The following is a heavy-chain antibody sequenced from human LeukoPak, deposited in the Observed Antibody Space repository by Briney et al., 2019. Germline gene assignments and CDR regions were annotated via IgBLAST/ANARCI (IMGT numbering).Heavy chain of an antibody. V-gene: IGHV3-21*01. D-gene: IGHD2-2*01. J-gene: IGHJ4*02. CDR1: GFTFSSYS. CDR3: ATPARAIGSY. Sequence: GGSLRLSCAASGFTFSSYSMNWVRQAPGKGLEWVSSISSSSSYIYYADSVKGRFTISRDNAKNSLYLQMNSLRAEDTAVYYCATPARAIGSYWGQGTLVTVSS. CDR2: ISSSSSYI.